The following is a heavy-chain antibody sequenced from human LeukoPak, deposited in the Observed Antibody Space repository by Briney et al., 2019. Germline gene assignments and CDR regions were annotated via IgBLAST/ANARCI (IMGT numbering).Heavy chain of an antibody. D-gene: IGHD3-10*01. CDR3: ARGHETMVRALDY. Sequence: SETLSLTCAVYGGSFSGYYWSWIRQPPGKGLEWIGEINHSGSTNYNPSLKSRVTISVDTSKHQFSLKLSSVTAADTAVYYCARGHETMVRALDYWGQGTLVTVSS. CDR1: GGSFSGYY. J-gene: IGHJ4*02. V-gene: IGHV4-34*01. CDR2: INHSGST.